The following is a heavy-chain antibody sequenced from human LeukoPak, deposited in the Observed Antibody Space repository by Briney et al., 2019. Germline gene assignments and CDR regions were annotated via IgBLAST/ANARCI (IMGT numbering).Heavy chain of an antibody. D-gene: IGHD1-14*01. CDR2: ISGGGGST. J-gene: IGHJ5*02. CDR3: AKGSGINHYHWIDP. Sequence: GESLKISCKGSGYSFTSYWIGWVRQAPGKGLEWVSGISGGGGSTYYADSVKGRFTISRDNSKNTLYLQMDSLRAEDTALYYCAKGSGINHYHWIDPWGQGTLVTVSS. CDR1: GYSFTSYW. V-gene: IGHV3-23*01.